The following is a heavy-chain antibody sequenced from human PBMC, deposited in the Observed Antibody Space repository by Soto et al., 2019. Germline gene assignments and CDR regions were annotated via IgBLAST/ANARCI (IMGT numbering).Heavy chain of an antibody. J-gene: IGHJ4*02. D-gene: IGHD6-13*01. CDR1: GFTFGSYA. CDR3: ATPYSSSWFSPFDY. V-gene: IGHV3-23*01. Sequence: EVQLLEYGGGLVQPGGSLRLSCAASGFTFGSYAMSWVRQAPGKGLEWVSSIGAGYGTYYADSVKGRFTISRDNSKNTRDLQMNSLRAEDTAIYYCATPYSSSWFSPFDYWGQGSLVTVSS. CDR2: IGAGYGT.